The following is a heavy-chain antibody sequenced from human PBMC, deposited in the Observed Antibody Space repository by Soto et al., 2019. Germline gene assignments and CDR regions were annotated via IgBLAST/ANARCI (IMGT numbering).Heavy chain of an antibody. J-gene: IGHJ4*02. CDR3: ARGVPYYYDSSGYYQADLFDY. Sequence: SQTLSLTCAMSGDSVSGNSAALNWIRQSPSRGLEWLGRTYYRSKWYNDYAVSVKSRITINPDTPKNQFSLQLNSVTPEDTAVYYCARGVPYYYDSSGYYQADLFDYWGQGTLVTVSS. D-gene: IGHD3-22*01. CDR1: GDSVSGNSAA. V-gene: IGHV6-1*01. CDR2: TYYRSKWYN.